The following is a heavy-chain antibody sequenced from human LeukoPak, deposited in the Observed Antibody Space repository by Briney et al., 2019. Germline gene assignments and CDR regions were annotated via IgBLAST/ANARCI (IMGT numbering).Heavy chain of an antibody. J-gene: IGHJ4*02. V-gene: IGHV4-59*12. CDR3: ATSSGYYPFDY. Sequence: PSETLSLTCTVSGGSISNYYWTWIRQPPGKGLEYIGYVYYSGSTYYNPSLKSRVTISVDTSKNQFSLKLSSVTAADTAVYYCATSSGYYPFDYWGQGTLVTVSS. CDR1: GGSISNYY. CDR2: VYYSGST. D-gene: IGHD3-22*01.